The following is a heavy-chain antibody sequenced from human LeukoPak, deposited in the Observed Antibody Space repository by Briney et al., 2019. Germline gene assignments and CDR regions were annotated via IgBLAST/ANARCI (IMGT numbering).Heavy chain of an antibody. J-gene: IGHJ5*02. V-gene: IGHV1-69*13. CDR3: ARGGAAADPANWFDP. D-gene: IGHD6-13*01. Sequence: ASVKLSCKASGGTFSSYAISWVRQAPGQGLEWMGGIIPIFGTANYAEKFQGRVTITADESTSTAYMELSSLRSEDTAVYYCARGGAAADPANWFDPWGQETLVTVSS. CDR1: GGTFSSYA. CDR2: IIPIFGTA.